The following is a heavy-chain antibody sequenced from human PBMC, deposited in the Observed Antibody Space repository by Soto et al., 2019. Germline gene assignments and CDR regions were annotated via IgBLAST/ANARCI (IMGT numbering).Heavy chain of an antibody. CDR3: ARLTRDVYDSGRLWEKFDY. Sequence: QITVKESGLTLVKPTETLTLTCTFSGFSLSSIGMGVGWIRQPPGKALEWLALIYWDDDKRYSPSLSSRLTITKAPSKTEVDLTMTNMDPVDTATYYCARLTRDVYDSGRLWEKFDYWGQGTLVTVSS. CDR1: GFSLSSIGMG. CDR2: IYWDDDK. V-gene: IGHV2-5*02. J-gene: IGHJ4*02. D-gene: IGHD5-12*01.